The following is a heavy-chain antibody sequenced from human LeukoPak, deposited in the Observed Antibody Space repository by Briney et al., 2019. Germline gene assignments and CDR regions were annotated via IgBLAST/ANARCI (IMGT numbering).Heavy chain of an antibody. Sequence: GASVKVSCTASGYTFTSYYMHWVRQAPGQGLEWMGIINPSGGSTSYAQKFQGRVTMTRDMSTSTVYMELSSLRSEDTAVYYRARGARTTVPYYWGQGTLVTVSS. CDR2: INPSGGST. D-gene: IGHD4-11*01. CDR1: GYTFTSYY. CDR3: ARGARTTVPYY. J-gene: IGHJ4*02. V-gene: IGHV1-46*01.